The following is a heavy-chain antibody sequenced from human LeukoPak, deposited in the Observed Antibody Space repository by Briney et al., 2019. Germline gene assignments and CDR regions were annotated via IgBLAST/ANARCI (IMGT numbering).Heavy chain of an antibody. CDR3: ARAVAGLGDYYYYYYMDV. J-gene: IGHJ6*03. V-gene: IGHV1-69*05. Sequence: SVKVSCKASGGTFTSYAISWVRQAPGQGLEWMGGIIPIFETAKYAQKFQGRVTMTTDTSTSTAYMELRSLRSDDTAVYYCARAVAGLGDYYYYYYMDVWGKGTTVTISS. CDR1: GGTFTSYA. D-gene: IGHD6-19*01. CDR2: IIPIFETA.